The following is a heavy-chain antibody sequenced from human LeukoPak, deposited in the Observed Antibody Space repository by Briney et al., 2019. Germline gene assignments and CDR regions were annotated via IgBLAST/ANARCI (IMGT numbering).Heavy chain of an antibody. D-gene: IGHD6-13*01. CDR2: IRYDGSNK. CDR3: AKDSMAATVRGSLGY. V-gene: IGHV3-30*02. J-gene: IGHJ4*02. CDR1: GFTFRSYG. Sequence: GGSLRLSCAASGFTFRSYGMHWVRQAPGKGLEWVAFIRYDGSNKYYADSVKGRFTISRDNSKNTLYLQMNSLRAEDTAVYYCAKDSMAATVRGSLGYWGQGALVTVSS.